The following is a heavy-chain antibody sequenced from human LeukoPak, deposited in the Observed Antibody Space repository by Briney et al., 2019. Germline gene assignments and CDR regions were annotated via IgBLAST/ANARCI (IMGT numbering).Heavy chain of an antibody. J-gene: IGHJ4*02. CDR3: ARARGYSGYAYFDY. CDR1: GDSISSYY. V-gene: IGHV4-59*01. D-gene: IGHD5-12*01. CDR2: IYYSGST. Sequence: SETLSLTCTVSGDSISSYYWSWIRQPPGKGLEWIGYIYYSGSTNYNPSLKSRVTISVDTSKNQFSLRLSSVTAADTAVYYCARARGYSGYAYFDYWGQGTLVTVSS.